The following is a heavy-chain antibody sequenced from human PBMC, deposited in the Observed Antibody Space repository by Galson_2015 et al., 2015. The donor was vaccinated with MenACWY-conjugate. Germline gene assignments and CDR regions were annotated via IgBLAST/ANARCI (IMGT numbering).Heavy chain of an antibody. CDR2: SNTDGSST. Sequence: SLRLSCAASGFTFSGHWMHWVRQAPGKGLVWVSRSNTDGSSTTYADSVKGRFTISRDNAKNTLYLQMNSLRAEDTAVYYCAREDGYSQNSSDCWGQGTLVTVSS. V-gene: IGHV3-74*01. D-gene: IGHD5-24*01. CDR3: AREDGYSQNSSDC. CDR1: GFTFSGHW. J-gene: IGHJ4*02.